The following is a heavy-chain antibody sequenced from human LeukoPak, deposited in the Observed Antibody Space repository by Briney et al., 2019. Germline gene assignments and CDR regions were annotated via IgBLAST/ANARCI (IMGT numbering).Heavy chain of an antibody. J-gene: IGHJ4*02. V-gene: IGHV4-39*02. Sequence: PSETLSLTCTVSGTSINSGDYYWGWVRQPPGKGLEWIGTIYSSGNTYYNPSLKSRVTISVDTSTNHFSLKINSVTAADTAVYYCARAYYAAANFDYWGQGTLVTVSS. CDR3: ARAYYAAANFDY. D-gene: IGHD3-22*01. CDR2: IYSSGNT. CDR1: GTSINSGDYY.